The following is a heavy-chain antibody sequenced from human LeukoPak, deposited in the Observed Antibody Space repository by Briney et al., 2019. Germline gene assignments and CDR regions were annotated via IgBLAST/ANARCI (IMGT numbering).Heavy chain of an antibody. V-gene: IGHV3-30*04. CDR3: ARGCQAESNSDSSGYYYTYFDY. D-gene: IGHD3-22*01. CDR1: GLTFSSYA. J-gene: IGHJ4*02. CDR2: ISYDGSKK. Sequence: GRSLRLSCAASGLTFSSYAMHWVRQAPGEGLEWVAVISYDGSKKFYADSVKGRFTISRDNSKNTLYLQMNSLRAEDTAVYYCARGCQAESNSDSSGYYYTYFDYWGQGTLVTVSS.